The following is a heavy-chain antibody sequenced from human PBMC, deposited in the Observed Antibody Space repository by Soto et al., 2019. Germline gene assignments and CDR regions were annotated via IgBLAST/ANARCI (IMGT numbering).Heavy chain of an antibody. CDR1: GFGFSGYS. J-gene: IGHJ6*02. CDR2: IKHDGSEI. Sequence: QVQLVESGGGVVQPGGSLRLSCLASGFGFSGYSMHWVRQAPGKGLDWVAVIKHDGSEIYYADSVKGRFTISKDDSKKTLHLQMNALRVDDTALYYCVRVGWGYSYGNGMGGWGQGTTVTVFS. CDR3: VRVGWGYSYGNGMGG. D-gene: IGHD5-18*01. V-gene: IGHV3-30-3*01.